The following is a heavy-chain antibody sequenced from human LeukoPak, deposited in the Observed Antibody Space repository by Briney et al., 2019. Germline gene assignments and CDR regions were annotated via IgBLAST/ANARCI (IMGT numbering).Heavy chain of an antibody. CDR2: LHYSGTT. CDR3: ARVDSRGAQRGYNFYGLDV. J-gene: IGHJ6*02. V-gene: IGHV4-39*07. Sequence: RPSETLSLTCNVSGGSISSHLYYWGWIRQPPGKGLEWIGSLHYSGTTHYNPSLQSRVTLITDTSKNHFSLRLSAVTAADTAVYYCARVDSRGAQRGYNFYGLDVWGQGTPVTVSS. CDR1: GGSISSHLYY. D-gene: IGHD3-22*01.